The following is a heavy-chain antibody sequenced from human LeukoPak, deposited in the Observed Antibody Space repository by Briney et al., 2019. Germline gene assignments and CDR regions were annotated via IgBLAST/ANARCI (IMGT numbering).Heavy chain of an antibody. V-gene: IGHV1-8*01. CDR3: AREGNLGYCSGGSCHQARYYYYGMDV. Sequence: ASVKVSCKASGYTFTSYDINWVRQATGQGLEWMGWMNPNSGNTGYAQKFQGRVTMTRNTSISTAYMELSSLRSEDTAVYYCAREGNLGYCSGGSCHQARYYYYGMDVWGQGTTVTVSS. D-gene: IGHD2-15*01. CDR1: GYTFTSYD. CDR2: MNPNSGNT. J-gene: IGHJ6*02.